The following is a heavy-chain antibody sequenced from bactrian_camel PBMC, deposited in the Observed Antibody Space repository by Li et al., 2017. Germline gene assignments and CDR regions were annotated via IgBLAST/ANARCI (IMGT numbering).Heavy chain of an antibody. V-gene: IGHV3S2*01. CDR3: APDPRGSAY. CDR2: IYTDGSNM. CDR1: GFALSNAA. J-gene: IGHJ4*01. Sequence: VQLVESGGALVQPGGSLRLSCAASGFALSNAAVGWVRQAPGKGLEWVSSIYTDGSNMYYADTVKGRFTMSRDNARNTLYLQMNSLKTEDTAVYHCAPDPRGSAYWGQGTQVTV. D-gene: IGHD5*01.